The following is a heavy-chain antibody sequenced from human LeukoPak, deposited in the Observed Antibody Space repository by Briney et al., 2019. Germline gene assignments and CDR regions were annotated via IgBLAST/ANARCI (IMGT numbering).Heavy chain of an antibody. V-gene: IGHV4-59*01. J-gene: IGHJ4*02. Sequence: SETLSLTCTVSGGSISSYYWSWIRQPPGKGLEWIGYIYYSGSTNYNPSLKSRVTISVDTSKNQFSLKLSSVTAADTAVYYCARINSAVAAYFDYWGRGTLVTVSS. D-gene: IGHD6-19*01. CDR1: GGSISSYY. CDR3: ARINSAVAAYFDY. CDR2: IYYSGST.